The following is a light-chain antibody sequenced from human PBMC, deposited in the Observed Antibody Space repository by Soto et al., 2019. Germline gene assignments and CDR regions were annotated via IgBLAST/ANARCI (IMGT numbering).Light chain of an antibody. CDR1: QSITNR. CDR3: QHYGGMWT. Sequence: IHMTQSPSTLSASVGYRVTITCRASQSITNRLAWYQQKPGKAPKVLIYDASNLESGVPSRLSGSGSGTQFILTISRPQPDDSPTYYCQHYGGMWTFGQGTKVDIK. J-gene: IGKJ1*01. CDR2: DAS. V-gene: IGKV1-5*01.